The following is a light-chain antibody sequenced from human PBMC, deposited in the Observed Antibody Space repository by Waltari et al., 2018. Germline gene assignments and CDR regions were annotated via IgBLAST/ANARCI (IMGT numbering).Light chain of an antibody. CDR3: CSYAGSYTVV. CDR1: SSDVGGYNY. J-gene: IGLJ2*01. CDR2: DVN. Sequence: QSALTQPRSVSGSPGQSVTISCTGTSSDVGGYNYVSWYQQHPGKAPKLMVYDVNKRPSGVPDRFSGSNSGSTASLTISGLQAEDEADYYCCSYAGSYTVVFGGGTKLTVL. V-gene: IGLV2-11*01.